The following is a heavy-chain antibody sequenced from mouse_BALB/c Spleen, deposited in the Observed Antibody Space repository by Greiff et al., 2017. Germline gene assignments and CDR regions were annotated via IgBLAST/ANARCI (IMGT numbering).Heavy chain of an antibody. J-gene: IGHJ4*01. CDR2: INPGSGGT. CDR3: AIDSSGPYAMDY. V-gene: IGHV1-54*01. D-gene: IGHD3-2*01. CDR1: GYAFTNYL. Sequence: QVQLQQSGAELVRPGTSVKVSCKASGYAFTNYLIEWVKQRPGQGLEWIGVINPGSGGTNYNEKFKGKATLTADKSSSTAYMQLSILTSDDTAVYFCAIDSSGPYAMDYWGQGTSVTVSA.